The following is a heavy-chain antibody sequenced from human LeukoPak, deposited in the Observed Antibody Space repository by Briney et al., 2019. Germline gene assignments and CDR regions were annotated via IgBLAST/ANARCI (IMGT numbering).Heavy chain of an antibody. Sequence: PGGSLRLSCAVSGFTFKNSWMHWVRQAPGKGPVWVSRICDGGSSTTYADSVKGRFTISRDDAKNTLYLQMNSLRAEDTAVYYCVRGGASTWSWGQGTLVTVSS. V-gene: IGHV3-74*01. CDR1: GFTFKNSW. D-gene: IGHD2-15*01. CDR3: VRGGASTWS. J-gene: IGHJ5*02. CDR2: ICDGGSST.